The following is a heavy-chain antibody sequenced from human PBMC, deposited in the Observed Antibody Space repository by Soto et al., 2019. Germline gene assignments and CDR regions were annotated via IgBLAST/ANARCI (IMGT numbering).Heavy chain of an antibody. D-gene: IGHD3-16*01. J-gene: IGHJ6*02. V-gene: IGHV3-23*01. CDR3: AKLGSLGHPYYYGMAV. CDR2: ISGSGDNT. CDR1: GFTFRSSA. Sequence: GGSLRLSCAASGFTFRSSAMSWVRQAPGKGLEWVSVISGSGDNTYHADSVKGRFSVSRDNAKTSLYLQMNSLRAEDTAVYYCAKLGSLGHPYYYGMAVWGPGTTVTVSS.